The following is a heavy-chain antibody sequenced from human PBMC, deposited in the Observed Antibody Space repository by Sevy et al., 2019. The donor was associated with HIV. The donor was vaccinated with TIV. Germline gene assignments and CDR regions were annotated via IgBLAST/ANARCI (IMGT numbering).Heavy chain of an antibody. CDR3: ARDRSGLGHAFDI. D-gene: IGHD3-16*01. Sequence: GGSLRLSCAASGSTFSSYSMNWVRQAPGKGLEWVSSISSSSSNIYYADSVKGRFTISRDNAKNSLYLQMNSLRAEDTAVYNCARDRSGLGHAFDIWGQGTMVTVSS. CDR1: GSTFSSYS. CDR2: ISSSSSNI. J-gene: IGHJ3*02. V-gene: IGHV3-21*01.